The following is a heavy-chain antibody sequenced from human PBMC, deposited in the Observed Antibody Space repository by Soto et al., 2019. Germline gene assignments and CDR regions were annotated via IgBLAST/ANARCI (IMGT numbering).Heavy chain of an antibody. CDR3: ARGSRQDCTNGVCPLHY. D-gene: IGHD2-8*01. V-gene: IGHV4-34*01. J-gene: IGHJ4*02. CDR1: GGSFSGYY. Sequence: QVQLQQWGAGLLKPSETLSLTCAVYGGSFSGYYWSWIRQPPGKGLEWTGEINHSERTNYNPSLKSRVTTSVDTSKKLLSLTLSSVTAAETAVYYCARGSRQDCTNGVCPLHYWAKGTLVTVSS. CDR2: INHSERT.